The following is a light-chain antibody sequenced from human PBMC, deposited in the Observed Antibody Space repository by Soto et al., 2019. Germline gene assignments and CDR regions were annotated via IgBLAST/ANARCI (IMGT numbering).Light chain of an antibody. CDR2: GAS. J-gene: IGKJ1*01. CDR3: QQYNNWPPWT. CDR1: QSIGSD. V-gene: IGKV3-15*01. Sequence: EIVLTQSPATLSVSLEERATLSCRASQSIGSDLSWFQQRPGQAPRLLIYGASTRATGIPARFSGSGSGTEFTLTISSLQSEDLAVYYCQQYNNWPPWTFGQGTKVEIK.